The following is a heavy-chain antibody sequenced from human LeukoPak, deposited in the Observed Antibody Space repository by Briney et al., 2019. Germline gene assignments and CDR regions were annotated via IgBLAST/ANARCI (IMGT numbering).Heavy chain of an antibody. V-gene: IGHV4-38-2*02. D-gene: IGHD3-9*01. J-gene: IGHJ4*02. Sequence: SETLSLTCTVSGYSISSGHYWAWIRQSPEKGLECIATMFHSGSTYYNPSLKSRVTISVDTSKNQFPLKLSSVTAADTAVYYCASPAYYDILTGYYRYFDYWGQGTLVTVSS. CDR1: GYSISSGHY. CDR2: MFHSGST. CDR3: ASPAYYDILTGYYRYFDY.